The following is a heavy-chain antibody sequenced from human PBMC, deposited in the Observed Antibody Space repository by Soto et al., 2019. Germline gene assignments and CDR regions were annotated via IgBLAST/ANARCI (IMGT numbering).Heavy chain of an antibody. V-gene: IGHV3-30*18. D-gene: IGHD2-15*01. CDR3: AKEDCLGVVADY. Sequence: QVQLVESGGGVVQPGRSLKLSCAASGFAFRSYGMHWVRQAPGKGLEWVAVISYDGSNKYYADSLKGRFTISRDNSKKPLELEMNRLRPEDTGVYYCAKEDCLGVVADYWGRGTLVTVSS. J-gene: IGHJ4*02. CDR2: ISYDGSNK. CDR1: GFAFRSYG.